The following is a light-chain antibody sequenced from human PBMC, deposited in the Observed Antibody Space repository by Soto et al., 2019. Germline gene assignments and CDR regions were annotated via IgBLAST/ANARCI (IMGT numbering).Light chain of an antibody. CDR1: QSVTSY. Sequence: EIVLTQSPATLSLSPGERATLSCRASQSVTSYLVWYQQKPGQAPRLLIYAASSLQSGVPSRFSGSGSGTDFTLTISSLQPEDFATYYCQQSYSTLWTFGQGTKVEIK. V-gene: IGKV3-11*01. CDR2: AAS. J-gene: IGKJ1*01. CDR3: QQSYSTLWT.